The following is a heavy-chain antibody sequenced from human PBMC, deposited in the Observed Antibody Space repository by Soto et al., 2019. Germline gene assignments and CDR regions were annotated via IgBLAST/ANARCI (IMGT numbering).Heavy chain of an antibody. V-gene: IGHV3-33*06. CDR2: IWYDGSIK. CDR1: GFTFSSYG. D-gene: IGHD6-13*01. CDR3: VKDRIAIAE. Sequence: QVQLVESGGGVVQPGRSLRLSCAASGFTFSSYGMHWVRQAPGKGLEWVAVIWYDGSIKYYVDSVKGRFTISRDNSNNTLYLQMNSLRAEDTAVYYCVKDRIAIAEWGQGTLVTVSS. J-gene: IGHJ4*02.